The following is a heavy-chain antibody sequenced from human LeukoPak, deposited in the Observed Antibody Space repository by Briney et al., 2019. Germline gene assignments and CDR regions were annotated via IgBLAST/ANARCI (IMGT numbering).Heavy chain of an antibody. CDR2: IYYSGST. Sequence: PSETLSLTCTVSGGSISSSSYYWGWIRQPPGKGLEWIGSIYYSGSTYYNPSLKSRVTISVDTSKNQFSLKLSSVTAADTAVYYCARARNKWFGEHGVFSWFDPWGQGTLVTVSS. J-gene: IGHJ5*02. CDR1: GGSISSSSYY. D-gene: IGHD3-10*01. V-gene: IGHV4-39*07. CDR3: ARARNKWFGEHGVFSWFDP.